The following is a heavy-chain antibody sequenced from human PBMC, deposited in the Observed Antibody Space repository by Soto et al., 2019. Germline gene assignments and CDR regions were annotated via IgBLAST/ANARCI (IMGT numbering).Heavy chain of an antibody. CDR1: GFTFSSYS. Sequence: EVQLVESGGGLVQPGGSLRLSCAASGFTFSSYSMNWVRQAPGKGLEWVSYISSGSITIYYADSVKGRFTISRNNAKNSLDLQMNSLRDEDTSVYYCARGVSSSDNGMDVWGQGTTVTVSS. D-gene: IGHD6-6*01. CDR2: ISSGSITI. J-gene: IGHJ6*02. CDR3: ARGVSSSDNGMDV. V-gene: IGHV3-48*02.